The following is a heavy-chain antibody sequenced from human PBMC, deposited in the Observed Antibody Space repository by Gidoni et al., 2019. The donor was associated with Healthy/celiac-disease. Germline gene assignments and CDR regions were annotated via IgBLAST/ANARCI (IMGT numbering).Heavy chain of an antibody. CDR2: INPDSATT. V-gene: IGHV1-46*01. J-gene: IGHJ4*02. D-gene: IGHD1-26*01. CDR1: DYTFTYYY. Sequence: QVPLVQSGTELRMPVASVKVSCQASDYTFTYYYMHLVRQAPGQGLEWMGVINPDSATTTYAQKFQGRVTMTRDTSTSTVYMEMSSLRSDDTALYYCARGWDTGKFDYWGQGTLVTVSS. CDR3: ARGWDTGKFDY.